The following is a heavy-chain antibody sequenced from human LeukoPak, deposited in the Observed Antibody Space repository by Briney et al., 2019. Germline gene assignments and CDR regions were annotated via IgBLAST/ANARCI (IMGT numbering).Heavy chain of an antibody. J-gene: IGHJ3*02. CDR3: ARIFSPPHYDFWSGYYMDAFDI. CDR2: IYHSGST. CDR1: GGSISSSNW. Sequence: SETLSPTCAVSGGSISSSNWWSWVRQPPGKGLEWIGEIYHSGSTNYNPSLKSRVTISVDTSKNQFSLKLSSVTAADTAVYYCARIFSPPHYDFWSGYYMDAFDIWGQGTMVTVSS. D-gene: IGHD3-3*01. V-gene: IGHV4-4*02.